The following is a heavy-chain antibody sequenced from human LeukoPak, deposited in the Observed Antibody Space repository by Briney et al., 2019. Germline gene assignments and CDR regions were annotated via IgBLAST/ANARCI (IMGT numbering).Heavy chain of an antibody. CDR1: GGSFSGYY. J-gene: IGHJ4*02. CDR2: INHSGST. V-gene: IGHV4-34*01. D-gene: IGHD5-18*01. CDR3: ARSASGYSYEK. Sequence: PSETLSLTCAVYGGSFSGYYWSWIRQPPGKGLEWIGEINHSGSTNYNPSLKSRVTISVDTSKNQFSLKLSSETAADTAVYYCARSASGYSYEKWGQGTLVTVSS.